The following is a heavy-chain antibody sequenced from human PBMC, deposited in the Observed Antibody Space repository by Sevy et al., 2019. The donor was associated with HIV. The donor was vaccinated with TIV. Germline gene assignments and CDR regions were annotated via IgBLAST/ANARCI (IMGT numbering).Heavy chain of an antibody. V-gene: IGHV4-59*01. CDR3: ARGGAGRQFDYYYYMDV. J-gene: IGHJ6*03. CDR1: GGSITRYY. Sequence: SETLSLTCNVSGGSITRYYWNWIRQTPGKGLEWIAFVYYTGKTNYNPSLKSRATVSLDTSKSQFSLKLSSVTAADTAVCYCARGGAGRQFDYYYYMDVWGKGTTVTVSS. CDR2: VYYTGKT. D-gene: IGHD6-6*01.